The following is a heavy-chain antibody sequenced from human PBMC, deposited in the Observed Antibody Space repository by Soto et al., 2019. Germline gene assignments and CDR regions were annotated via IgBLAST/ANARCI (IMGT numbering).Heavy chain of an antibody. Sequence: QVQLVESGGGVVQPGGSLRLSCAASGFTFSSYAMHWVRQAPGKGLEWVAVISYDGSNKYYADSVKGRFTISRDNSKNTLYLQMNSLRAEDTAVYYCATRAVAGTGGAFDIWGQGTMVTVSS. CDR1: GFTFSSYA. V-gene: IGHV3-30-3*01. CDR3: ATRAVAGTGGAFDI. CDR2: ISYDGSNK. J-gene: IGHJ3*02. D-gene: IGHD6-19*01.